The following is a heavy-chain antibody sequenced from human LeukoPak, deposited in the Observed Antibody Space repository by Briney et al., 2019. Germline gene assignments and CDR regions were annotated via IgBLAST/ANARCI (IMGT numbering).Heavy chain of an antibody. V-gene: IGHV3-7*01. CDR3: ARAFQGSGLPYYFDY. Sequence: GGSLRLSCAASGFTFSRYEMDWVRQAPGKGLEWVANIKQDGSEKYYVDSVKGRFTISRDNAKNSLYLQMNSLRAEDTAVYYCARAFQGSGLPYYFDYWGQGTLVTVSS. CDR2: IKQDGSEK. J-gene: IGHJ4*02. CDR1: GFTFSRYE.